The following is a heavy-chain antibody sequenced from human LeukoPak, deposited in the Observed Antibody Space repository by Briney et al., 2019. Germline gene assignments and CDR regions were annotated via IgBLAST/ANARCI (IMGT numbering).Heavy chain of an antibody. J-gene: IGHJ3*02. CDR3: ARSRVKWLVSFHPYHDAFDI. Sequence: GASVKVSCKASGYTSTSYGISWVRQAPGQGLEWMGWISAYNGNTNYAQKFQGRVTMTTDTSTSTAYMELRSLRSDDTAVYYCARSRVKWLVSFHPYHDAFDIWGQGTMVTVSS. CDR1: GYTSTSYG. D-gene: IGHD6-19*01. CDR2: ISAYNGNT. V-gene: IGHV1-18*01.